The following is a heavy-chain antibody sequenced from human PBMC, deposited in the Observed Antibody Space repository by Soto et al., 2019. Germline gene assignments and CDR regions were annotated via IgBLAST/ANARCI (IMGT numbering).Heavy chain of an antibody. J-gene: IGHJ5*02. CDR2: INPNSGGT. Sequence: XAVKVSCKASGYPFIGYYMHWVRQAPGQGLEWMGWINPNSGGTNYAQKFQGRVTMTRDTSISTAYMELSRLRSDDTAVYYCARDPPLYSSSTSCYSGWFDPCGQRTLVTVSS. D-gene: IGHD2-2*01. CDR3: ARDPPLYSSSTSCYSGWFDP. CDR1: GYPFIGYY. V-gene: IGHV1-2*02.